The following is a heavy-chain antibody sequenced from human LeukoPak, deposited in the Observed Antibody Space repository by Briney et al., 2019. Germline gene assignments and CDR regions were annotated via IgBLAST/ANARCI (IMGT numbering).Heavy chain of an antibody. D-gene: IGHD6-25*01. CDR1: GGSFSGYY. CDR3: AGGWYGREFDY. CDR2: INHSGST. J-gene: IGHJ4*02. V-gene: IGHV4-34*01. Sequence: WETLSLTCAVYGGSFSGYYWSWIRQPPGKGLEWIGEINHSGSTNYNPSLKSRVTISVDTSKNQFSLKLSSVTAADTAVYYCAGGWYGREFDYWGRGTLVTVSS.